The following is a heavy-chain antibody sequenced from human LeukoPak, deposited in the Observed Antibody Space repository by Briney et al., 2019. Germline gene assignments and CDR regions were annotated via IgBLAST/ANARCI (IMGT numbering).Heavy chain of an antibody. J-gene: IGHJ4*02. CDR1: GGSFSSDTSY. CDR3: ARHSKRWLHLDY. V-gene: IGHV4-31*03. Sequence: SQTLSLTCTVSGGSFSSDTSYWSWIRQHPGKGLEWIGYIYYSGSTYYNPSLRSRVTISMDKSKNQFSLKVRSVTAADTAVYYCARHSKRWLHLDYWGQGTLVSVSS. CDR2: IYYSGST. D-gene: IGHD5-12*01.